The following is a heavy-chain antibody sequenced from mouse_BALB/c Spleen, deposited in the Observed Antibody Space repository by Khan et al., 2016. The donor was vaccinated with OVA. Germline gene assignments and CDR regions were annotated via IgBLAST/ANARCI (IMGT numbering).Heavy chain of an antibody. CDR1: GYTFTNNW. Sequence: QVQLQQSGAELTKPGASVKMSCKASGYTFTNNWMHWLKQRPGQGLEWIGYINPTTGYSDYNQKFKDKATLTADKSSSTVYMQLSSLTSEDSAVYYCARLYYALDYWGQGTSVTVSS. CDR3: ARLYYALDY. V-gene: IGHV1-7*01. J-gene: IGHJ4*01. CDR2: INPTTGYS.